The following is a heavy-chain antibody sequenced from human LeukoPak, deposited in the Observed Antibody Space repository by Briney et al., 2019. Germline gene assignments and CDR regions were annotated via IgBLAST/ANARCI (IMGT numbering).Heavy chain of an antibody. J-gene: IGHJ4*02. V-gene: IGHV3-48*01. D-gene: IGHD6-13*01. CDR2: ISPSTTSI. CDR3: AREPTYSSSWYTTCDF. CDR1: GFTFSSYN. Sequence: GGSLRLSCAASGFTFSSYNMNWVRQAPGKGLEWISYISPSTTSIYYADSVKGRFTISRDNAKNSLYLQMNSLRAEDTAVYYCAREPTYSSSWYTTCDFWGQGTLVTVSS.